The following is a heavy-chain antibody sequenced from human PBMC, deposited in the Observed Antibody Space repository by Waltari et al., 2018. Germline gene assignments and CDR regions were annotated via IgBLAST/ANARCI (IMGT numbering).Heavy chain of an antibody. V-gene: IGHV4-34*01. J-gene: IGHJ4*02. CDR3: ARGRGVYNPY. D-gene: IGHD1-1*01. CDR1: GGSWSGYY. Sequence: VQLQQWGAGLLKPSATLSLTCAVYGGSWSGYYWSWIRQPRSKGLEWIGEIKHSGSTNYKPSLKSRVTISVDTSKNQFSLKLCSVTAADTAVYYCARGRGVYNPYWGQGTLVTVSS. CDR2: IKHSGST.